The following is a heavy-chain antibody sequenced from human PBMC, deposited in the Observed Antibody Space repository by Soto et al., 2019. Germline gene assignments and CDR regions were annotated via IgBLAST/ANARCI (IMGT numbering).Heavy chain of an antibody. Sequence: ETLSLTCTVSGGSISSYYWSWIRQPPGKGLEWIGYIYYSGSTNYNPSLKSRVTISVDASKNQFSLTLNSVTAADTATYYCARGGISHWAYFYYMDVWDRGTTVTVSS. D-gene: IGHD2-21*01. CDR2: IYYSGST. J-gene: IGHJ6*03. CDR3: ARGGISHWAYFYYMDV. V-gene: IGHV4-59*12. CDR1: GGSISSYY.